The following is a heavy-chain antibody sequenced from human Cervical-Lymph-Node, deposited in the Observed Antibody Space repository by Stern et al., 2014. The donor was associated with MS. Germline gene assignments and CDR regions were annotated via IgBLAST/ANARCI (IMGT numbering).Heavy chain of an antibody. CDR2: IWRDGSEK. V-gene: IGHV3-33*01. D-gene: IGHD1-14*01. CDR1: GFTFSNYG. CDR3: ATITPVDY. Sequence: VQLVESGGDVVQPGKSLTLSCAASGFTFSNYGMHWVRKAHGKGLEWVSVIWRDGSEKYYADTVKGRFTVSRDNSKNTVYLEMNSLRAEDTALYYCATITPVDYWGQGTLVIVSS. J-gene: IGHJ4*02.